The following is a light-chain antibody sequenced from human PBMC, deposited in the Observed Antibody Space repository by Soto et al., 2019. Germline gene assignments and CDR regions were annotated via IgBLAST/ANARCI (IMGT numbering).Light chain of an antibody. CDR1: SSNIGNNY. J-gene: IGLJ2*01. CDR2: DNN. V-gene: IGLV1-51*01. Sequence: QAVVTQPPSVSAAPGQTVTISCSGSSSNIGNNYVSWYQQLPGTAPKLLIYDNNKPPSRIPARFSGSKSGTSATLGITGLQTGDESDYYSGTWDSSLSAGRVFGGGTQLTVL. CDR3: GTWDSSLSAGRV.